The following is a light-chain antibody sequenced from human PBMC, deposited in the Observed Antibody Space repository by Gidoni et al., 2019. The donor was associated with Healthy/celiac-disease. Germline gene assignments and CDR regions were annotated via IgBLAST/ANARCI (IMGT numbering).Light chain of an antibody. CDR3: QQYGSSPPGYT. CDR2: GAS. Sequence: EIVLTQSPGTLSLSPGERATLSCRASQSVSSSYLAWYQQKPGQAPRLLIYGASSRATSIPDRFSGSGSGTDFTLTISRLEPEDVAVYYCQQYGSSPPGYTFXXXTKLEIK. J-gene: IGKJ2*01. V-gene: IGKV3-20*01. CDR1: QSVSSSY.